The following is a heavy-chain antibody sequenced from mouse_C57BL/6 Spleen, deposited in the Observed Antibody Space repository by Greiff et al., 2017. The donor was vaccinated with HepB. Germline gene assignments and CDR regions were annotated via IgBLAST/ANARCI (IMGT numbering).Heavy chain of an antibody. Sequence: VQLQQSGAELVKPGASVKLSCKASGYTFTSYWMHWVKQRPGQGLEWIGMIHPNSGSTNYNEKFKSKATLTVDKSSSTAYMQLSSLTSEDSAVYYCARLVDWYFDVWGTGTTVTVSS. J-gene: IGHJ1*03. V-gene: IGHV1-64*01. CDR3: ARLVDWYFDV. CDR1: GYTFTSYW. D-gene: IGHD1-1*02. CDR2: IHPNSGST.